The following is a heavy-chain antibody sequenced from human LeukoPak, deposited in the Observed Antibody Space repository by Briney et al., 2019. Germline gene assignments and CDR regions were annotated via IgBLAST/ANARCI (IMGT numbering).Heavy chain of an antibody. CDR2: INPNSGGT. CDR1: GHTFSDYY. V-gene: IGHV1-2*02. Sequence: ASVKVSCKASGHTFSDYYIHWVRQAPGQGLEWMGWINPNSGGTNFAQKFQGRVTLTRDTSISTAYMEVNSLRSDDTAVYYCARVATVGGATLQYANWGQGTLVTVPS. J-gene: IGHJ4*02. CDR3: ARVATVGGATLQYAN. D-gene: IGHD1-26*01.